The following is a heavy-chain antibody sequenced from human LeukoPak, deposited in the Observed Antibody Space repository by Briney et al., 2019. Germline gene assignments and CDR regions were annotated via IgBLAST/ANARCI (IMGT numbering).Heavy chain of an antibody. Sequence: ASVKVSCKASGGTFSSYAISWVRQAPGQGLEWMGWISAYNGNTNYAQKLQGRVTMTTDTSTSTAYMEMRSLRSDDTAVYYCARDHSVDTGQFDPWGQGTLVTVSS. J-gene: IGHJ5*02. CDR3: ARDHSVDTGQFDP. CDR1: GGTFSSYA. V-gene: IGHV1-18*01. D-gene: IGHD5-18*01. CDR2: ISAYNGNT.